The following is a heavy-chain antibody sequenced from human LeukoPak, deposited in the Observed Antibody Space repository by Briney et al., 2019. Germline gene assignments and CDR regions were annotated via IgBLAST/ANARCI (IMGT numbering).Heavy chain of an antibody. Sequence: PGAFLRLSCAASGFTFSSYAMSWVRQAPGKELEWVSAISGSGGSTYYADSVKGRFTISRDNSKNTLYLQMNSLRAEDTAVYYCAKDWTGDDYWGQGTLVTVSS. V-gene: IGHV3-23*01. CDR3: AKDWTGDDY. J-gene: IGHJ4*02. D-gene: IGHD3/OR15-3a*01. CDR1: GFTFSSYA. CDR2: ISGSGGST.